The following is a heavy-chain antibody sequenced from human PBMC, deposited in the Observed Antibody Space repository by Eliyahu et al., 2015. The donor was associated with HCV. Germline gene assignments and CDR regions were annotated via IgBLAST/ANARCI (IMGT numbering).Heavy chain of an antibody. CDR1: GFXVSSXY. D-gene: IGHD6-19*01. CDR3: ASPSIAVADSYYYYGMDV. J-gene: IGHJ6*02. V-gene: IGHV3-53*01. Sequence: EVQLVESGGGLIQPGGSLRLSCAASGFXVSSXYMSWVRQAPGKGLEWVSVIYSGGSTYYADSVKGRFTISRDNSKNTLYLQMNSLRAEDTAVYYCASPSIAVADSYYYYGMDVWGQGTTVTVSS. CDR2: IYSGGST.